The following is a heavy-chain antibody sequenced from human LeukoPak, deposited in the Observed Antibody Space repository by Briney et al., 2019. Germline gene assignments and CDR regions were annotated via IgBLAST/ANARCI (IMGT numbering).Heavy chain of an antibody. J-gene: IGHJ4*02. CDR1: VYAFTGYD. V-gene: IGHV1-8*01. CDR2: MNPNSGNT. CDR3: ARATGSSSWTPPGY. Sequence: SVKLSCKASVYAFTGYDINWGAEATGQGLEWMGWMNPNSGNTGYAQKFQGRVTMTRNTSISTAYMELSSLRSEDTAVYFCARATGSSSWTPPGYWGQGTLVTVSS. D-gene: IGHD6-13*01.